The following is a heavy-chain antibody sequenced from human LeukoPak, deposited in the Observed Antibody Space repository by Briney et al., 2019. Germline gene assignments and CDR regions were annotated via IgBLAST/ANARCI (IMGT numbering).Heavy chain of an antibody. D-gene: IGHD5-18*01. V-gene: IGHV4-59*01. CDR2: IYYSGST. Sequence: SETLSLTCTVSGGSISSYYWSWIRQPPGKGLEWIGYIYYSGSTNYNPSLKSRVTISVGTSKNQFSLKLSSVTAADTAVYYCARVGRVDTAMVYYFDYWGQGTLVTVSS. J-gene: IGHJ4*02. CDR3: ARVGRVDTAMVYYFDY. CDR1: GGSISSYY.